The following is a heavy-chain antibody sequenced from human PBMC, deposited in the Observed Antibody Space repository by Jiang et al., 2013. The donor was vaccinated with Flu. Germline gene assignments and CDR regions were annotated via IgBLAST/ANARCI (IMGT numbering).Heavy chain of an antibody. D-gene: IGHD6-6*01. V-gene: IGHV4-59*01. Sequence: LVKPSETLSLTCTVSGGSISSYYWSWIRQPPGKGLEWIGYIYYSGSTNYNPSLKSRVTISVDTSKNQFSLKLSSVTAADTAVYYCARDAPIYSSSSENWFDPWGQGTLVTVSS. CDR2: IYYSGST. CDR1: GGSISSYY. CDR3: ARDAPIYSSSSENWFDP. J-gene: IGHJ5*02.